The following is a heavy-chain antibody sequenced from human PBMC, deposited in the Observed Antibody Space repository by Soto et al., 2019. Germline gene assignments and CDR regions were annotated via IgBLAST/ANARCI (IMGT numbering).Heavy chain of an antibody. J-gene: IGHJ5*02. CDR3: ARGPGGYCSGGSCYGRLDP. D-gene: IGHD2-15*01. CDR2: IYYSGST. CDR1: GGSIGSGDYY. V-gene: IGHV4-30-4*01. Sequence: SETLSLTXTVSGGSIGSGDYYWSWIRQPPGKGLEWIGYIYYSGSTYYNPSLKSRVTISVDTSKNQFSLKLSSVTAADTAVYYCARGPGGYCSGGSCYGRLDPWGQGTLVTVSS.